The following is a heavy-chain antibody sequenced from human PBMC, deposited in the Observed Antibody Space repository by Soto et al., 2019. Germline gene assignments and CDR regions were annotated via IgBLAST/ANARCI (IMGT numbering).Heavy chain of an antibody. D-gene: IGHD5-12*01. CDR2: ISYDSTYK. J-gene: IGHJ5*02. CDR1: GFTFSNYA. Sequence: PGGSLRLSCAASGFTFSNYAIHWVRQAPGKGLEWVAAISYDSTYKYYADSVKGRFTISRDNSKDTLYLQMNSLRTEDTALYYSARPRNYIGATPPAPWGQGPLVT. CDR3: ARPRNYIGATPPAP. V-gene: IGHV3-30-3*01.